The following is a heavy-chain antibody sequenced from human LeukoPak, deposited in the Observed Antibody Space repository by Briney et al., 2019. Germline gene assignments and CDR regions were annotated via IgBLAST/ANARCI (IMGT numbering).Heavy chain of an antibody. Sequence: SETLSLTCTVSGGSISSSSYYWGWLRQPPGKGLEWIGSIYYSGSTYYNPSLKSRVTISVDTSKNQFSLKLSSVTAADTAVYYCASLTTAEAFDIWGQGTMVTVSS. J-gene: IGHJ3*02. CDR1: GGSISSSSYY. CDR2: IYYSGST. D-gene: IGHD3-22*01. CDR3: ASLTTAEAFDI. V-gene: IGHV4-39*07.